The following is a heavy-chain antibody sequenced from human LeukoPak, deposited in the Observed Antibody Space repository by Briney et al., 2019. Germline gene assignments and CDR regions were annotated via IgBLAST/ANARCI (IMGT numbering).Heavy chain of an antibody. CDR3: VSQFWWAAVVGPALDY. CDR1: GFTFSSYW. V-gene: IGHV3-7*05. D-gene: IGHD6-19*01. J-gene: IGHJ4*02. Sequence: GGSLRLSCAASGFTFSSYWMSWVRQAPGKGLEWVANIKEDGTEIYYVDSVKGRFTISRDNAKNSLYLQMSSLRAEDTAVYYCVSQFWWAAVVGPALDYWGQGTLVTVSS. CDR2: IKEDGTEI.